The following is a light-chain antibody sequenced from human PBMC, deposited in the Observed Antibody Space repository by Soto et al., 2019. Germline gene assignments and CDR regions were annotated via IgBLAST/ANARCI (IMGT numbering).Light chain of an antibody. J-gene: IGKJ1*01. CDR2: DAS. CDR1: QTISSW. Sequence: DIQMTQSPCSLSASVGDRVTITCRASQTISSWLAWYQQKPGKAPKLLIYDASSLESGVPSRFSGSGSGTEFTLTISSLQPDDFATYYCQQYDNYLTFGRGTKVDIK. V-gene: IGKV1-5*01. CDR3: QQYDNYLT.